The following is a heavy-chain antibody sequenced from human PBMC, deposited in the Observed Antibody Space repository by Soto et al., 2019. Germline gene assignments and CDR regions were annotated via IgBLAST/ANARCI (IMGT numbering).Heavy chain of an antibody. J-gene: IGHJ5*01. CDR1: GGSISSFY. CDR2: VYDSGSS. V-gene: IGHV4-4*07. Sequence: PSETLSLTCNVSGGSISSFYWTWIRQPAGGRLEWIGRVYDSGSSNYNPSLKTRITMSLHRSRSQFSLSLYSVTAADTAVYYCARGVDETEFYQWANWFDFWGQGILVTVSS. CDR3: ARGVDETEFYQWANWFDF. D-gene: IGHD1-26*01.